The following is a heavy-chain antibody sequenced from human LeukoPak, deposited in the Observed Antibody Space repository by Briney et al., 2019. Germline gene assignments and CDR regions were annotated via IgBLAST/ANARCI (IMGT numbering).Heavy chain of an antibody. CDR2: IYTSGST. V-gene: IGHV4-59*10. Sequence: SETLSLTCAVYGGSFSDYYWSWIRQPAGKGLEWIGRIYTSGSTNYNPSLKSRVTMSVDTSKNQFSLKLSSVTAADTAVYYCARDRRMDWNDALDWFDPWGQGTLVTVSS. CDR1: GGSFSDYY. D-gene: IGHD1-1*01. CDR3: ARDRRMDWNDALDWFDP. J-gene: IGHJ5*02.